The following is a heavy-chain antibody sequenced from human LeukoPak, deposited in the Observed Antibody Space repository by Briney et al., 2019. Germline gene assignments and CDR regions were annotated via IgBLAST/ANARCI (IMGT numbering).Heavy chain of an antibody. CDR3: ARDSRLELDY. J-gene: IGHJ4*02. D-gene: IGHD1-7*01. CDR1: GGSFSGYY. Sequence: SETLSLTCAVYGGSFSGYYWSWIRQPPGKGLEWIGEINHSGSTNYNPSLKSRVTISVDTSKNQFSLKLSSVTAADTAVYYCARDSRLELDYWGQGTLVTVSS. CDR2: INHSGST. V-gene: IGHV4-34*01.